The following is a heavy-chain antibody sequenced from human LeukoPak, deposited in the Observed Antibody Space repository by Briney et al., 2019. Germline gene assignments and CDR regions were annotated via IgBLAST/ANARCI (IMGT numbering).Heavy chain of an antibody. Sequence: GGSLRLSCAASGFSFSTYAMTWLRQAPGKGLEWVSTTTDDGGSTHYADAVKGRLTMSRDNSKNTLYLQMNSLRAEDTAVYYCARGDYSNYSYYGMDVWGQGTTVTVSS. CDR2: TTDDGGST. J-gene: IGHJ6*02. CDR1: GFSFSTYA. CDR3: ARGDYSNYSYYGMDV. V-gene: IGHV3-23*01. D-gene: IGHD4-11*01.